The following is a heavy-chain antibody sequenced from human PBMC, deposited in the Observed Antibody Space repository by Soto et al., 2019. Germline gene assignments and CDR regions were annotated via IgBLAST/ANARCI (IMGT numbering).Heavy chain of an antibody. CDR3: AREMATIHYFDY. Sequence: QVQLQESGPGLVKPSQTLSLTCTVSGGSISSGGYYWSWIRQHPGKGLEWIGYIYYSGSTYYNPSLTSRXXIXVDXSKNQFSLKLSSVTAADTAVYYCAREMATIHYFDYWGQGTLVTVSS. J-gene: IGHJ4*02. CDR1: GGSISSGGYY. D-gene: IGHD5-12*01. CDR2: IYYSGST. V-gene: IGHV4-31*03.